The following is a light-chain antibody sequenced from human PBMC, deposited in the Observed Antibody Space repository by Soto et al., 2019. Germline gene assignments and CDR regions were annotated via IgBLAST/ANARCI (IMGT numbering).Light chain of an antibody. Sequence: EIVLTQSPGTLSLSPGERATLSCRASQTVTSYLAWYQQKPGQAPRLLIYGASSRATGIPDRFSGSGSGTDFTLTIGRLEPEDFAVYYCQHYGDSSWTFGQGTKVEIK. CDR3: QHYGDSSWT. J-gene: IGKJ1*01. CDR2: GAS. V-gene: IGKV3-20*01. CDR1: QTVTSY.